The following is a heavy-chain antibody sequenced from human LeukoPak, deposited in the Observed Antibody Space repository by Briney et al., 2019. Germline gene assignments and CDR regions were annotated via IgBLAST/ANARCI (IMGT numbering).Heavy chain of an antibody. J-gene: IGHJ4*02. CDR3: ARLKYDILTGSHYFDY. CDR2: IYYSGST. V-gene: IGHV4-30-4*01. Sequence: SETLSLTCTVSGGSISSGDYYWSWIRQPPGKGLEWIGYIYYSGSTYYNPSLKSRVTISVDTSKNQFSLKLSSVTAADTAVYYCARLKYDILTGSHYFDYWGQGTLVTVSS. D-gene: IGHD3-9*01. CDR1: GGSISSGDYY.